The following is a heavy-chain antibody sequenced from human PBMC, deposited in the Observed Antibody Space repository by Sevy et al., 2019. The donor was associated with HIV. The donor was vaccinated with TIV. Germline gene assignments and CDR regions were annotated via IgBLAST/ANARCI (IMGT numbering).Heavy chain of an antibody. D-gene: IGHD3-10*01. CDR2: ITDRSAAIK. CDR3: AKDLGASGRMNWFDP. CDR1: GFTSSNYA. J-gene: IGHJ5*02. V-gene: IGHV3-23*01. Sequence: GGSLRLSCAASGFTSSNYALSWVRLTPGKGLEWVSAITDRSAAIKYYAGSVKGRFFISRDNSKNTLYLQMNSLRAEDTAVYYCAKDLGASGRMNWFDPWGQGTLVTVSS.